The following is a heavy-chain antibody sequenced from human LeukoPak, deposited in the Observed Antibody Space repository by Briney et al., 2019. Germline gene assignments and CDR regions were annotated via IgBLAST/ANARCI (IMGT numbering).Heavy chain of an antibody. CDR2: ISGSGGST. Sequence: GGSLRLSCAASGFTFSSYAMIWVRQAPGKGLEWVSAISGSGGSTYYADSVKGRFTISRDNSKNTLYLQMNSLRAEDTAVYYCAKSGRSYDSSGYYWGSDLDYWGQGTLVTVSS. CDR3: AKSGRSYDSSGYYWGSDLDY. CDR1: GFTFSSYA. D-gene: IGHD3-22*01. J-gene: IGHJ4*02. V-gene: IGHV3-23*01.